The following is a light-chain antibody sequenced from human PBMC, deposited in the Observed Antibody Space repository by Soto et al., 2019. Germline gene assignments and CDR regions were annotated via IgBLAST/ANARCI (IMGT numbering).Light chain of an antibody. J-gene: IGKJ1*01. CDR1: QSVSSN. Sequence: EIVMTQSPATLSVSPGERATLSCRASQSVSSNLARYQQKPGQAPRLLIYGASTRATGIPSRFSGSGSGPEFPLTISSLQSHDFAVYYCLQYNNWPHWTLGQETKVEIK. CDR2: GAS. V-gene: IGKV3-15*01. CDR3: LQYNNWPHWT.